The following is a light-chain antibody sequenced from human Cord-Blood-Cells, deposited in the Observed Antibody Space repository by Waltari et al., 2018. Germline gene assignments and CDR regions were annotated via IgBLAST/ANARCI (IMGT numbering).Light chain of an antibody. CDR2: GAS. V-gene: IGKV3-20*01. CDR3: QQYGSSIT. J-gene: IGKJ5*01. Sequence: EIALTQSPGTLYLSPGERPTLSCRASQSVSSSYLAWYQQKPGQAPRLLIYGASSRATGIPDRFSGSGSGTDFTLTISRLEPEDFAVYYRQQYGSSITFGQGTRLEIK. CDR1: QSVSSSY.